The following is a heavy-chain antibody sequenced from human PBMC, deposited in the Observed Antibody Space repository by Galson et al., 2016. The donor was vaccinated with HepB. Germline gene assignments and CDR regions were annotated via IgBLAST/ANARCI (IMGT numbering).Heavy chain of an antibody. V-gene: IGHV3-23*01. J-gene: IGHJ4*02. CDR3: ATRLRAPAN. Sequence: SLRLSCAASGFTFSTYGMSWVRQAPGKGLEWVSSITGTGGSTYYTDSVKGRFTISRDNSRETLYLQMNSLRDEDTPIYYCATRLRAPANWGQGAQVTVSS. CDR2: ITGTGGST. D-gene: IGHD1-26*01. CDR1: GFTFSTYG.